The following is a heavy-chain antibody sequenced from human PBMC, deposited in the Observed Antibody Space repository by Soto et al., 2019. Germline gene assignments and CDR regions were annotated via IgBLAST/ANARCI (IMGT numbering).Heavy chain of an antibody. V-gene: IGHV1-8*01. D-gene: IGHD6-13*01. CDR3: ARERSAAGTGWFDP. CDR2: MNPNSGNT. J-gene: IGHJ5*02. Sequence: QVQLVQSGAEVKKPGASVKVSCKASGYTFTSYDINWVRQATGQGLEWMGWMNPNSGNTGYAQKFQGRVTMTRNTSISTAYMDLSSLRSEDTAVYYCARERSAAGTGWFDPWGLGTLVTVSS. CDR1: GYTFTSYD.